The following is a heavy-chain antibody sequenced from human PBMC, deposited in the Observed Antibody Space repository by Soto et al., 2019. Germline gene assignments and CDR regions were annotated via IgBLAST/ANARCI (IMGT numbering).Heavy chain of an antibody. Sequence: QVQLVQSGAEVKKPGSSVKVSCKASGSTFSSYAISWLRQAPGQGLEWMGGIIPIFGTANYAQKFPGRVTITADESTSTAYMELSSLRSEDTAVYYGARGSITMVRGVIITNNYYYYGMDVWGQGTTVTVSS. D-gene: IGHD3-10*01. CDR2: IIPIFGTA. J-gene: IGHJ6*02. V-gene: IGHV1-69*01. CDR1: GSTFSSYA. CDR3: ARGSITMVRGVIITNNYYYYGMDV.